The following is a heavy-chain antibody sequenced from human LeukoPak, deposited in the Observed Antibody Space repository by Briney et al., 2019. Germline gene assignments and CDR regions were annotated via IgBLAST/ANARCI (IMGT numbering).Heavy chain of an antibody. CDR3: ARVGGWELRRYFDY. V-gene: IGHV3-23*01. Sequence: GGSLRLSCAASGFTFSSYAMSWVRQAPGKGLEWVSAISGSGGSTYYADSVKGRFTISRDNSKNTLYLQMNSLRAEDTAVYYCARVGGWELRRYFDYWGQGTLVTVSS. J-gene: IGHJ4*02. CDR1: GFTFSSYA. CDR2: ISGSGGST. D-gene: IGHD1-26*01.